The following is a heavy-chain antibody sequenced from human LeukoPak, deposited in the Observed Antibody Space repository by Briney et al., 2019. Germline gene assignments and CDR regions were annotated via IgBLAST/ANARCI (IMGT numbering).Heavy chain of an antibody. Sequence: ASVKVSCKASGYTFTSYDINWVRQATGQGLEWMGWMNPNSGNTGYAQKFQGRVTMTEDTSTDTAYMELSSLRSEDTAVYYCATPGRYGDYVWDYWGQGTLVTVSS. J-gene: IGHJ4*02. CDR2: MNPNSGNT. CDR1: GYTFTSYD. V-gene: IGHV1-8*01. D-gene: IGHD4-17*01. CDR3: ATPGRYGDYVWDY.